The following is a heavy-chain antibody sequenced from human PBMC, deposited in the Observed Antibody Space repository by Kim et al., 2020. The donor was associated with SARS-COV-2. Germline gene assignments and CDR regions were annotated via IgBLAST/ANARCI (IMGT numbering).Heavy chain of an antibody. CDR2: INHSGST. V-gene: IGHV4-34*01. J-gene: IGHJ4*02. CDR3: ARGLYYYGSGVFDY. CDR1: GGSFSGYY. D-gene: IGHD3-10*01. Sequence: SETLSLTCAVYGGSFSGYYWSWIRQPPGKGLEWIGEINHSGSTNYNPSLKSRVTISVDTSKNQFSLKLSSVTAADTAVYYCARGLYYYGSGVFDYWGQGT.